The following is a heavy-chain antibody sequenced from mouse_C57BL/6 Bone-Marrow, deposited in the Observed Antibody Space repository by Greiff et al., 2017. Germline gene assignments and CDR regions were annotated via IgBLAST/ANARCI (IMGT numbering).Heavy chain of an antibody. CDR1: GFTFSDYG. CDR3: ARLRRGNFDS. V-gene: IGHV5-15*01. Sequence: EVNLVESGGGLVQPGGSLKLPCAASGFTFSDYGMAWVRKAPRKGPEWVAFISNLAYSIYYAAPVTGRFTIFRENDKNTLYLEMSGLRSEDTAMYYCARLRRGNFDSWGQGTTLTVSS. CDR2: ISNLAYSI. J-gene: IGHJ2*01.